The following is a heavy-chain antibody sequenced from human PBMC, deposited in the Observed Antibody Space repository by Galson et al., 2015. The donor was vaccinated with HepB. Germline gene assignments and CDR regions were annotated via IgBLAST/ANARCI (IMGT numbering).Heavy chain of an antibody. CDR2: ISSSSSHI. J-gene: IGHJ4*02. Sequence: SLRLSCAASGFTFSSYSMNWVRQAPGKGLEWVSYISSSSSHIYYADSVKGRFTISRDNAKNSLYLQMNSLRAEDTAVYYCARDRIFWSWSYFDYWGQGTLVTVSS. CDR3: ARDRIFWSWSYFDY. D-gene: IGHD3-3*01. V-gene: IGHV3-21*01. CDR1: GFTFSSYS.